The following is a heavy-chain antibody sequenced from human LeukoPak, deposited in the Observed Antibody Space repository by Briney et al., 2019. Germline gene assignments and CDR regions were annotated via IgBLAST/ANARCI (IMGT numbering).Heavy chain of an antibody. D-gene: IGHD1-1*01. CDR1: GFTFSTYV. CDR2: ISGSGGST. J-gene: IGHJ4*02. V-gene: IGHV3-23*01. CDR3: AKGNWRYFDY. Sequence: GGSLRLSCAASGFTFSTYVMSWVRQAPGKGLEWASAISGSGGSTYYADSVKGRFTISRDNSKNTLYLQMNSLGADDTAVYYCAKGNWRYFDYWGQGTLVTVSS.